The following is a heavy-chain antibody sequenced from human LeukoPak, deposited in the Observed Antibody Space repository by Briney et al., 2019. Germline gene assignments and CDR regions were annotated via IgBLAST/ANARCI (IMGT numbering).Heavy chain of an antibody. CDR3: ARDGSNYGFDP. J-gene: IGHJ5*02. CDR1: GGSISSGGYS. CDR2: IYYSGST. Sequence: SETLSLTCAVSGGSISSGGYSWSCIRQPPGKGLEGIGYIYYSGSTNYNPSLKSRVTISVDTSKNQFSLKLSSVTAADTAVYYCARDGSNYGFDPWGQGTLVTVSS. V-gene: IGHV4-61*08. D-gene: IGHD4-11*01.